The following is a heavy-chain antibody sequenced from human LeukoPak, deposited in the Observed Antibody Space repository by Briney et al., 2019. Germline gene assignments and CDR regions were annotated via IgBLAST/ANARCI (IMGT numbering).Heavy chain of an antibody. Sequence: PGGSLRLSCAASGFTFSDAWMSWVRPAPGKGLEWVANIKQDGRDKYYVDSVKGRFTISRDNAKNSLYLQMNSLRAEDTAVYYCARDSPHYYDSSGYWFDPWGQGTLVTVSS. V-gene: IGHV3-7*01. CDR2: IKQDGRDK. J-gene: IGHJ5*02. CDR3: ARDSPHYYDSSGYWFDP. D-gene: IGHD3-22*01. CDR1: GFTFSDAW.